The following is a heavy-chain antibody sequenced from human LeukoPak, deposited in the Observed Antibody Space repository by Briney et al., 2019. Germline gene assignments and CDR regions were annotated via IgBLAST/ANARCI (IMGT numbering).Heavy chain of an antibody. J-gene: IGHJ4*02. D-gene: IGHD1-14*01. Sequence: TSETLSLTCTVSGGSIGSYYWNWIRQPAGKGLEWIGRIHTSGRINYNPSLKSRITISVDKSKNQFSLELSSVTAADTAVYYCAGFDSSRAGITASFDYWGQGTLVTVSS. CDR3: AGFDSSRAGITASFDY. CDR1: GGSIGSYY. V-gene: IGHV4-4*07. CDR2: IHTSGRI.